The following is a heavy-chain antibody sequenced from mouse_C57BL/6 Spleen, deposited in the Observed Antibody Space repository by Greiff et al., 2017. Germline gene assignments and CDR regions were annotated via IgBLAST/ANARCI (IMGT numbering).Heavy chain of an antibody. Sequence: VQLQQSGTVLARPGASVKMSCKTSGYTFTSYWMHWVKQRPGQGLEWIGAIYPGNSDTSYNQKFKGKAKLTAVTSASTAYMELSSLTNEDSAVYYCTTAQAYYYAMDYWGQGTSVTVSS. CDR2: IYPGNSDT. D-gene: IGHD3-2*02. V-gene: IGHV1-5*01. CDR3: TTAQAYYYAMDY. CDR1: GYTFTSYW. J-gene: IGHJ4*01.